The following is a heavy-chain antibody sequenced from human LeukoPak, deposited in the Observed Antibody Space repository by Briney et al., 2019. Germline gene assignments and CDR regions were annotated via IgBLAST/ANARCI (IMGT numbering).Heavy chain of an antibody. CDR2: IYSVGDT. Sequence: GGSLRLSCTASGFTVSSNCMSWVRQAPGKGLEWVSLIYSVGDTYYADSVKGRFTISRDNSKNTLYLQMNSLRAEDTAVYYCAREIAAAEYYFDYWGQGTLVTVSS. CDR1: GFTVSSNC. J-gene: IGHJ4*02. D-gene: IGHD6-13*01. V-gene: IGHV3-66*01. CDR3: AREIAAAEYYFDY.